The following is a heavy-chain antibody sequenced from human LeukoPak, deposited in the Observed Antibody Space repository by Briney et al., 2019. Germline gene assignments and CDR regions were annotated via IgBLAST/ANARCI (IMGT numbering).Heavy chain of an antibody. CDR3: ARGDKNWGSDLDY. Sequence: GGSLRLSCAASGFTFSSYWMHWVRQAPGKGLVWVSRIKFDESATNYADSVKGRFTISRDNDRNTVYLQMNSLRGEDTAVYYCARGDKNWGSDLDYWGQGTLVTVSS. J-gene: IGHJ4*02. V-gene: IGHV3-74*01. CDR2: IKFDESAT. CDR1: GFTFSSYW. D-gene: IGHD7-27*01.